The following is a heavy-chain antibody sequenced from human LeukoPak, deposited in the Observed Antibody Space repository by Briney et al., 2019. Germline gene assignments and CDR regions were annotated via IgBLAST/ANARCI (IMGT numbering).Heavy chain of an antibody. CDR3: ARQISGSPRGGAFDI. Sequence: GGSLRLSCAASGFTFSSYAMHWVRQAPGKGLEWVAVISYDGSNKYYADSVKGRFTISRDNAKNSLYLQMNSLRAEDTAVYYCARQISGSPRGGAFDIWGQGTMVTVSS. D-gene: IGHD3-22*01. CDR1: GFTFSSYA. CDR2: ISYDGSNK. V-gene: IGHV3-30-3*01. J-gene: IGHJ3*02.